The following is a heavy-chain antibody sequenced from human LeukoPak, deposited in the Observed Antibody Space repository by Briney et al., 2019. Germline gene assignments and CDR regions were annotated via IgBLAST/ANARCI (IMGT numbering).Heavy chain of an antibody. J-gene: IGHJ5*02. CDR3: ANRVAQHDS. D-gene: IGHD3-16*01. V-gene: IGHV3-23*01. CDR2: IPSSGPVT. Sequence: GGSLRLSCAASGFTFSSYAMSWVRQAPGKGLEWVSGIPSSGPVTYYADSVKGRFTISRDNSKNTLYLQMNSLTAEDTGVYYCANRVAQHDSWGQGTLVTVSS. CDR1: GFTFSSYA.